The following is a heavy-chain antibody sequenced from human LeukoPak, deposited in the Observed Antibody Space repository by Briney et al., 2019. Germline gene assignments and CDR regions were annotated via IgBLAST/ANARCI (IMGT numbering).Heavy chain of an antibody. D-gene: IGHD6-19*01. CDR2: ISSSSCHI. CDR3: ARDVQMLRQWVVWISFDY. Sequence: PGGSLRLSCAASGFTFNNYHMNWVRQAPGKGLEWVSSISSSSCHIYYAESVKGRFTISRDNAKNSLYLQMNSLRAEDTAVYYCARDVQMLRQWVVWISFDYWGQGTLVTVSS. V-gene: IGHV3-21*01. J-gene: IGHJ4*02. CDR1: GFTFNNYH.